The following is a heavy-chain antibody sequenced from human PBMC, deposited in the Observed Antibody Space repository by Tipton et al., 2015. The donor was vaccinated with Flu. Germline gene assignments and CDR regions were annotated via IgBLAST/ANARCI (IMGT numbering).Heavy chain of an antibody. CDR2: VKQDGGEK. CDR1: GFSFSDYW. V-gene: IGHV3-7*01. D-gene: IGHD1-26*01. J-gene: IGHJ5*02. Sequence: SLRLSCAASGFSFSDYWMHWVRQAPGKGLEWVANVKQDGGEKHYVDSVKGRFTISRDNARNSLYLQMNSLRAEDTAVYFCARDGPPYSPTSGWFDPWGQGTLVTVSS. CDR3: ARDGPPYSPTSGWFDP.